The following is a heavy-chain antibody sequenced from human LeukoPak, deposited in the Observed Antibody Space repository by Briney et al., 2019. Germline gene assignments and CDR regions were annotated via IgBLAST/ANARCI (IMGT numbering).Heavy chain of an antibody. V-gene: IGHV1-69*05. CDR3: ARGGPIFGVVNYYMDV. J-gene: IGHJ6*03. D-gene: IGHD3-3*01. Sequence: SVKVSRKASRGTFSSYAISWVRQAPGQGGEWMGRLIPIFGTANYAQKFQGRVTITTDESTSTAYMELSSLRSEDTAVYYCARGGPIFGVVNYYMDVWGKGTTVTVSS. CDR2: LIPIFGTA. CDR1: RGTFSSYA.